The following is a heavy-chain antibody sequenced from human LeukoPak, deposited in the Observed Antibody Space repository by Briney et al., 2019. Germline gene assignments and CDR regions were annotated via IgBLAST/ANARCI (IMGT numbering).Heavy chain of an antibody. J-gene: IGHJ6*04. CDR3: AKETDTSDV. Sequence: PGGSLRLSCEASTFNFGLYVMTWARQAPGKGLEWVSGISGGGLSTYYADSVKGRFTISRDNSKNTLYLQMNSLRAEDTAVYYCAKETDTSDVWGKGTTVTISS. V-gene: IGHV3-23*01. D-gene: IGHD2/OR15-2a*01. CDR2: ISGGGLST. CDR1: TFNFGLYV.